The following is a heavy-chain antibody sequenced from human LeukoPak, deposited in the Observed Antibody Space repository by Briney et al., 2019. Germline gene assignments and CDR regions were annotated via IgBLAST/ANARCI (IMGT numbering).Heavy chain of an antibody. CDR3: ARGADFWSGYKAFDI. J-gene: IGHJ3*02. CDR2: IYYSGST. Sequence: KTSETLSLTCTVSGGSISSSSYYWGWIRQPPGKGLEWIGSIYYSGSTYYNPSLKSRVTISVDTSKNQFSLKLSSVTAADTAVYYCARGADFWSGYKAFDIWGQGTMVTVSS. D-gene: IGHD3-3*01. CDR1: GGSISSSSYY. V-gene: IGHV4-39*01.